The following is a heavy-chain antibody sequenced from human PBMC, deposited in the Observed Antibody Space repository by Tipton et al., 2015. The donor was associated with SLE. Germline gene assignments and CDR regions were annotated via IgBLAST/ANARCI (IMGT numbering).Heavy chain of an antibody. CDR2: IWYDGSNK. CDR1: GFTFSSYG. CDR3: ARIEILTRTYTDYDILNYYMDV. V-gene: IGHV3-33*08. Sequence: SLRLSCAASGFTFSSYGMHWVRQAPGKGLEWVAVIWYDGSNKYYADSVKGRFTISRDNSKNTLYLQMNSLRAEDTAVYYCARIEILTRTYTDYDILNYYMDVWGKGTTVAVSS. D-gene: IGHD3-9*01. J-gene: IGHJ6*03.